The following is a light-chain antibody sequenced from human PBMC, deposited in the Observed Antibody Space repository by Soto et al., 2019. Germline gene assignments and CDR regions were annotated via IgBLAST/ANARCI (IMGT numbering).Light chain of an antibody. CDR3: QSADSSGTFLV. CDR1: ELPKQY. CDR2: KDS. Sequence: SYELTQPPSVSVSPGQTARITCSGDELPKQYAYWFQQRPGQAPLLIIFKDSERPSGIPERFSGSNSGTTVTLTISGVQAEDEAHYYCQSADSSGTFLVFGGGTKLTVL. J-gene: IGLJ2*01. V-gene: IGLV3-25*03.